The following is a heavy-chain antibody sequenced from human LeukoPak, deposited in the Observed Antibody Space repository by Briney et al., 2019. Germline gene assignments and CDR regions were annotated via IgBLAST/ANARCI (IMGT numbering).Heavy chain of an antibody. Sequence: SETLSLTCAVSGGFISSGNWWSWVRQPPGKGLEWIGEIYRDGSTNYNPSLKSRVTISVDTSKNQFSLKLSSVTAADTAVYYCARGRGTGTTRNDAFDIWGQGAMVTVSS. J-gene: IGHJ3*02. CDR1: GGFISSGNW. V-gene: IGHV4-4*02. CDR3: ARGRGTGTTRNDAFDI. CDR2: IYRDGST. D-gene: IGHD1-7*01.